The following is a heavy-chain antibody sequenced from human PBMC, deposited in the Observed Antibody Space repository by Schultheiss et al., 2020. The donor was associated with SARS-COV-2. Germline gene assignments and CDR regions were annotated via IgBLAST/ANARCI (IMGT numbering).Heavy chain of an antibody. CDR3: ARDRYDFWSGYVSYWYFDL. D-gene: IGHD3-3*01. Sequence: SVKVSCKASGYPFTGYYIHWVRQAPGQGLEWMGGIIPIFGTANYAQKFQGRVTITADESTSTAYMELSSLRSEDTAVYYCARDRYDFWSGYVSYWYFDLWGRGTLVTVSS. V-gene: IGHV1-69*13. J-gene: IGHJ2*01. CDR2: IIPIFGTA. CDR1: GYPFTGYY.